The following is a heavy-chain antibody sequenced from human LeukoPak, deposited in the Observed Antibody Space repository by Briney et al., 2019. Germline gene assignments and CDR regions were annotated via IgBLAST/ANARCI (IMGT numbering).Heavy chain of an antibody. CDR1: KFTFISYG. J-gene: IGHJ3*02. CDR2: IRYDGSTQ. CDR3: AKAQWELQIGGSFDI. V-gene: IGHV3-30*02. Sequence: PGGSLRLSCAASKFTFISYGMHWVRQAPGKGLEWVAFIRYDGSTQNYADSVKGRFTISRDNSKNALYLQMNSLRTEDTAVYYCAKAQWELQIGGSFDIWGQGTMVTVSS. D-gene: IGHD1-26*01.